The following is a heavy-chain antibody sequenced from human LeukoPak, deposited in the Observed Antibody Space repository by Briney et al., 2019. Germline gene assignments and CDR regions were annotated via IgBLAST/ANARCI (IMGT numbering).Heavy chain of an antibody. J-gene: IGHJ6*02. CDR3: ARRGMDV. CDR1: GYTFTSYG. V-gene: IGHV1-18*01. Sequence: ASVKVSCKASGYTFTSYGISWVRQAPGQGLEWMGWISAYNGNTNYAQKFQGRVTITRDTSASTAYMELSSLRSEDTAVYYCARRGMDVWGQGTTVTVSS. CDR2: ISAYNGNT.